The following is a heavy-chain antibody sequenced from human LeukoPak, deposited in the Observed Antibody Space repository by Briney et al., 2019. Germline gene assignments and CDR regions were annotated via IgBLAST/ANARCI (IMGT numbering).Heavy chain of an antibody. D-gene: IGHD1-1*01. CDR2: INPNSGDT. Sequence: ASVKVSCKASGYAFTGFYMHWVRQAPGQGLEWVGWINPNSGDTNYAQKLQGRVTMTRDTSISTAYMELSRLRSDDTAVYYCARSGPFQLETYYFDYWGQGTLVTASS. CDR1: GYAFTGFY. CDR3: ARSGPFQLETYYFDY. J-gene: IGHJ4*02. V-gene: IGHV1-2*02.